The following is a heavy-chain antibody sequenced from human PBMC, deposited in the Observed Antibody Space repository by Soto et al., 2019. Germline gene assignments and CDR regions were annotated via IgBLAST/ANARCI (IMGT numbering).Heavy chain of an antibody. CDR2: ISGSGGST. V-gene: IGHV3-23*01. CDR3: AKSDYYDGSGTRGWFDP. CDR1: GFTFSSYA. D-gene: IGHD3-22*01. Sequence: GVSLRLSCAASGFTFSSYAMSWVRQAPGKGLEWVSAISGSGGSTYYADSVKGRFTISRDNSKNTLYLQMNSLRAEDTAVYYCAKSDYYDGSGTRGWFDPWGQGTLV. J-gene: IGHJ5*02.